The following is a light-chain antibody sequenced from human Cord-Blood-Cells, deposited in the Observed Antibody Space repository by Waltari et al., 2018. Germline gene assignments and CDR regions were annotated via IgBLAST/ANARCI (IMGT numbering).Light chain of an antibody. Sequence: QSALIQPRSLPVSPGQSVTLSCPGTSSDVGGINYISCHQQHPGKAPKLMIYDVRKRPSGVPDRFSGSKSGNTASLTISGLQAEDEADYYCCSYAGSYNWVFGGGTKLTVL. CDR2: DVR. J-gene: IGLJ3*02. CDR1: SSDVGGINY. V-gene: IGLV2-11*01. CDR3: CSYAGSYNWV.